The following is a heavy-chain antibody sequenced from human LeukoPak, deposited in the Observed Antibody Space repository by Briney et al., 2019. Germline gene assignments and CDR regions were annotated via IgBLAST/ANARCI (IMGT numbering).Heavy chain of an antibody. CDR1: GFTFSNYG. V-gene: IGHV3-30*18. CDR3: AKVALFSGYYPPFDY. J-gene: IGHJ4*02. D-gene: IGHD3-22*01. CDR2: ISYDGSNE. Sequence: PGGSLRLSCTASGFTFSNYGMHWVRQAPGKGLEWVADISYDGSNEYYADSVKGRLTISRDNSKKTLFLQMNSLRPEDTAVYHCAKVALFSGYYPPFDYWGQGTLVTVSS.